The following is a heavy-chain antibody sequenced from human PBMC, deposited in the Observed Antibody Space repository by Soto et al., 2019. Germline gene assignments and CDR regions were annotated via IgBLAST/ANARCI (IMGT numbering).Heavy chain of an antibody. V-gene: IGHV3-13*01. Sequence: GGSLRLSCAGSGFAFSTFDIHWVRQAPGKGLEWVSGIGTLSDTFYAASVQGRFTTSRQNAKNSVYLQMNSLRAGDTAFYYCARGRSFSYDSTPPPMFDPWGQGTLVTVSS. D-gene: IGHD3-10*01. CDR2: IGTLSDT. CDR1: GFAFSTFD. J-gene: IGHJ5*02. CDR3: ARGRSFSYDSTPPPMFDP.